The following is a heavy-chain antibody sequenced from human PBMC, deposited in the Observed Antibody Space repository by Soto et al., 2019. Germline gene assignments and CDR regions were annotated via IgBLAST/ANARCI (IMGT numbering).Heavy chain of an antibody. CDR3: ARWSTIFGVVIMDSSYGMDV. CDR1: GFTFSSYS. Sequence: EVQLVESGGGLVKPGGSLRLSCAASGFTFSSYSMNWVRQAPGKGLEWVASISSSSSYIYYADSVKGRFTISRDNAENSLYLQRNSLRAEDTAVYYCARWSTIFGVVIMDSSYGMDVWGQGTTVTVSS. CDR2: ISSSSSYI. V-gene: IGHV3-21*01. D-gene: IGHD3-3*01. J-gene: IGHJ6*02.